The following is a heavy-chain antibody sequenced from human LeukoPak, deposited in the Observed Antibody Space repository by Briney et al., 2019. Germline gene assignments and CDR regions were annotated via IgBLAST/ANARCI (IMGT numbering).Heavy chain of an antibody. V-gene: IGHV4-59*01. Sequence: SETPSLTCTVSGGSISSYYWSWIRQPPGKGLEWIGYIYYSGSTNYNPSLKSRVTISVDTSKNQFSLKLSSVTAADTAVYYCASYYYDSSGYPKSGAFDIWGQGTMVTVSS. D-gene: IGHD3-22*01. CDR2: IYYSGST. J-gene: IGHJ3*02. CDR1: GGSISSYY. CDR3: ASYYYDSSGYPKSGAFDI.